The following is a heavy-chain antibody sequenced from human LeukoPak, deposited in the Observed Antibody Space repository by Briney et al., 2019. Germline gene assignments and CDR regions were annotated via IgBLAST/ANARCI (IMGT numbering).Heavy chain of an antibody. V-gene: IGHV4-39*07. J-gene: IGHJ6*03. D-gene: IGHD3-3*01. Sequence: PSETLSLTCTVSGGSISSGSYYWSWIRQPPGKGLEWIGEINHSGSTNYNPSLKSRVTISVDTSKNQFSLKLSSVTAADTAVYYCARGRSFWLPKPIYYYMDVWGKGTTVTVSS. CDR3: ARGRSFWLPKPIYYYMDV. CDR1: GGSISSGSYY. CDR2: INHSGST.